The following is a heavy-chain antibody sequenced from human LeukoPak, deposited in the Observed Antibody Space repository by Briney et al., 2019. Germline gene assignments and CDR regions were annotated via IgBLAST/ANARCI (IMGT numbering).Heavy chain of an antibody. J-gene: IGHJ4*02. D-gene: IGHD3/OR15-3a*01. CDR2: ISGSGGST. CDR1: GFTFSTYA. V-gene: IGHV3-23*01. CDR3: AKGGGLSSPIAN. Sequence: GGSLRLSCAASGFTFSTYAMSWVRQAPGKGLEWVSAISGSGGSTYYADSVKGRFTISRDNSKNTLYLQMNSLRAEDAAVYYCAKGGGLSSPIANWGQGTLVTVSS.